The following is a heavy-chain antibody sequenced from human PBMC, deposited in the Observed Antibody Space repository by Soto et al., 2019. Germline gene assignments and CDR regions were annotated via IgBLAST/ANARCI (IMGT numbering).Heavy chain of an antibody. CDR2: ISYDGSNK. D-gene: IGHD3-22*01. CDR3: ARGPYDSSGFSAGFDY. CDR1: GFTFSSYA. Sequence: QVQLVESGGGVVQPGRSLRLSCAASGFTFSSYAMHWVRQAPGKGLEWVAVISYDGSNKYYADSVKGRFTISRDNSKNTLYLQMNSLRAEDTAVYYCARGPYDSSGFSAGFDYWGQGTLVTVSS. J-gene: IGHJ4*02. V-gene: IGHV3-30-3*01.